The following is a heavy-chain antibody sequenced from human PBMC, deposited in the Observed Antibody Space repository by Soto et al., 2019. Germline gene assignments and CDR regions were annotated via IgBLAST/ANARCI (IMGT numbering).Heavy chain of an antibody. J-gene: IGHJ4*02. V-gene: IGHV4-39*01. CDR1: GGSISSSSYY. CDR3: ARHEIVVVTAPYYFDY. CDR2: IYYSGST. Sequence: QLQLQESGPGLVKPSETLSLTCTVSGGSISSSSYYWCWIRQPPGKGLGWIGSIYYSGSTYYNPSLSSRVTISVDTSKNHFSLKLSSVTAADTAVYYCARHEIVVVTAPYYFDYWGQGTLVTVSS. D-gene: IGHD2-21*02.